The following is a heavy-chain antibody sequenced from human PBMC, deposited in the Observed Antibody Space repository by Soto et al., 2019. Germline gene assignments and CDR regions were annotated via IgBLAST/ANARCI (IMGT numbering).Heavy chain of an antibody. Sequence: ASVKVSCKASGYTFTSYGISWVRQAPGQGLEWMGWISAYNGNTNYAQKLQGRVTMTTDTSTSTAYMELRSLRSDDTAVYYCARGDPRVTATIYFDYSGPVTLVTFSS. J-gene: IGHJ4*02. CDR1: GYTFTSYG. V-gene: IGHV1-18*04. D-gene: IGHD2-21*02. CDR2: ISAYNGNT. CDR3: ARGDPRVTATIYFDY.